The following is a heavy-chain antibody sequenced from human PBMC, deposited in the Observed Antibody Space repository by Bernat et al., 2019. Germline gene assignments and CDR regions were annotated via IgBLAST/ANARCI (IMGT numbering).Heavy chain of an antibody. D-gene: IGHD3-10*01. J-gene: IGHJ4*02. CDR3: AGGNYYGSGSYYAPFDY. V-gene: IGHV1-69*01. CDR2: IIPIFGTA. CDR1: GGTFSSYA. Sequence: QVQLVQSGAEVKKPGSSVKVSCKASGGTFSSYAISWVRQAPGQGLEWMGGIIPIFGTANYAQKFQGRVTITADESTSTAYMELSSLRSEDTAVYYCAGGNYYGSGSYYAPFDYWGQGTLVTVSP.